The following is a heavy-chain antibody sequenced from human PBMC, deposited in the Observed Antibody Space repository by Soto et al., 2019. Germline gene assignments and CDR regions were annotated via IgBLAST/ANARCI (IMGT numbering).Heavy chain of an antibody. CDR3: ARRTPGTTCFDY. CDR2: VSDSGST. CDR1: GGSISNYF. D-gene: IGHD1-1*01. Sequence: SETLSLTCTVSGGSISNYFWSWIRQPPGKGLERIGYVSDSGSTNYSPSLRSRVSISVDTSKMQFSLNLRSVTAADTAVYYCARRTPGTTCFDYWGQGTLVTVSS. J-gene: IGHJ4*02. V-gene: IGHV4-59*08.